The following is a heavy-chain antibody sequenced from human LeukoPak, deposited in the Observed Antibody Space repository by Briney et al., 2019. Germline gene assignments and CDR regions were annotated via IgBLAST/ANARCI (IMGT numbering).Heavy chain of an antibody. J-gene: IGHJ5*02. CDR2: ISYDGSNK. Sequence: GGSLRLSCAASGFTFSSYGVHWVRQAPGKGLEWVAVISYDGSNKYYADSVKGRFTISRDNSKNTLYLQMISLRAEDTAVYYCAKVSGSYPQNWFDPWGQGTLVTVSS. CDR1: GFTFSSYG. D-gene: IGHD1-26*01. CDR3: AKVSGSYPQNWFDP. V-gene: IGHV3-30*18.